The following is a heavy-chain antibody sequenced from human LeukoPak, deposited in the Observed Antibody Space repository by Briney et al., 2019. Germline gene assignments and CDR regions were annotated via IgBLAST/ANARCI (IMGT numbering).Heavy chain of an antibody. D-gene: IGHD6-19*01. CDR1: GGSITSYY. Sequence: PSETMSLTCTISGGSITSYYWSWIRQPPGKGLEWIGYIYYSGNTNYNPSLKSRVTLSVDTSKNEFSLQLTSVTAADTAVYYCARGSGWLPDCWGQGTLVTVSS. CDR3: ARGSGWLPDC. CDR2: IYYSGNT. J-gene: IGHJ4*02. V-gene: IGHV4-59*12.